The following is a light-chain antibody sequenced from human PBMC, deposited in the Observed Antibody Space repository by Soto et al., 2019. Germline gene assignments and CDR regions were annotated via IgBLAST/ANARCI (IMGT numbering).Light chain of an antibody. CDR1: RSDVGGYNF. CDR3: CLHSSRITWM. J-gene: IGLJ3*02. CDR2: EVT. Sequence: QSALTQTASVSGSPGQSITISCTGTRSDVGGYNFVSWYQQHPCKAPKLIIHEVTNWPSVVSNRVSGSNSGNTDSLAISVLQAEDEAVYYCCLHSSRITWMFGGGTKLTVL. V-gene: IGLV2-14*03.